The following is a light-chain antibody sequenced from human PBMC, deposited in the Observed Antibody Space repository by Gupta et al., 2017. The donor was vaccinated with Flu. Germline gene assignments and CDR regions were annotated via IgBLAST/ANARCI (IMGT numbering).Light chain of an antibody. V-gene: IGLV2-11*01. CDR3: CSYAGSYPVRVV. CDR2: DVS. Sequence: QSALTQPRSVSGSPGQPVTISCTGTSSDVVVYNYVSWYQQHPGKAPKLMIYDVSKRPSGVPDRFSGSKSGNTSSLTISGLQAEDEADYYCCSYAGSYPVRVVFGGGTKLTVL. J-gene: IGLJ2*01. CDR1: SSDVVVYNY.